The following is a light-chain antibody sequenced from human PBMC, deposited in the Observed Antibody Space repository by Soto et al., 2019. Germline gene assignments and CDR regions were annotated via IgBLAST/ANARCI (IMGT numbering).Light chain of an antibody. CDR1: QGISSY. V-gene: IGKV1-9*01. Sequence: IQLTQSPSSLSASVGDRVTITCRASQGISSYLAWYQQKPGKAPKLLIYAASTLQSGVPSRFSGSGSGTDFTFTISSLQPEDIATYYCQQYDNLITFGQGTRLEIK. CDR3: QQYDNLIT. CDR2: AAS. J-gene: IGKJ5*01.